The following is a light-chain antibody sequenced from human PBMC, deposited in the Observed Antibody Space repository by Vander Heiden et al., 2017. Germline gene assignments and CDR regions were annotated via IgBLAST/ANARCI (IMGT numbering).Light chain of an antibody. CDR3: HQYSNWPPRT. CDR2: GAS. V-gene: IGKV3-15*01. J-gene: IGKJ1*01. Sequence: VVLTQSPATLSASPGERATLSCRASHSISTSLAWYQQKPGQAPRLLISGASSRATGVPVRFSGSGSGTDFTLTISSLQPEDFAIYYCHQYSNWPPRTFGQGTRVDIK. CDR1: HSISTS.